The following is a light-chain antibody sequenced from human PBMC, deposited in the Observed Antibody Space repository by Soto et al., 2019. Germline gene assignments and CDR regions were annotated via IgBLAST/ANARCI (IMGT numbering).Light chain of an antibody. CDR1: QSINGW. V-gene: IGKV1-5*03. Sequence: DIQLTQSPARLSASVGDRGTITCRASQSINGWLAWYPQKPRPAPNLLIYKASTLESGVPSRFSGSGSGTEFTLPVSCXQPDDFATYYCHQYHNFPRTFGQGTKVDIK. CDR2: KAS. J-gene: IGKJ1*01. CDR3: HQYHNFPRT.